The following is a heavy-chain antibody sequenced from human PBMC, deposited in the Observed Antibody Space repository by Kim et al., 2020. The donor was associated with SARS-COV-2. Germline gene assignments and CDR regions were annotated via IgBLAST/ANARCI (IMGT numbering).Heavy chain of an antibody. V-gene: IGHV3-13*01. Sequence: GGSLRLSCAASGFTFSSYDMHWVRQATGKGLEWVSAIGTAGDTYYQGSVKGRFTISRENAKNSLYLQMNSLRAGDTAVYYCARGDILTGYTLNYYYYYGMDVWGQGTTVTVSS. D-gene: IGHD3-9*01. CDR1: GFTFSSYD. J-gene: IGHJ6*02. CDR2: IGTAGDT. CDR3: ARGDILTGYTLNYYYYYGMDV.